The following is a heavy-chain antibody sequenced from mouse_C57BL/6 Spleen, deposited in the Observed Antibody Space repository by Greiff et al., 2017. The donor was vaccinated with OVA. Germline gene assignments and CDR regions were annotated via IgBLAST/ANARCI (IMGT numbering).Heavy chain of an antibody. J-gene: IGHJ2*01. CDR1: GYAFSSSW. V-gene: IGHV1-82*01. D-gene: IGHD3-3*01. CDR3: ARRGWDLDY. CDR2: IYPGDGDT. Sequence: QVQLQQSGPELVKPGASVKISCKASGYAFSSSWMNWVKQRPGKGLEWIGRIYPGDGDTNYNGKFKGKATLTADKSSSTAYMQLSSLTSEDSAVYFCARRGWDLDYWGQGTTLTVSS.